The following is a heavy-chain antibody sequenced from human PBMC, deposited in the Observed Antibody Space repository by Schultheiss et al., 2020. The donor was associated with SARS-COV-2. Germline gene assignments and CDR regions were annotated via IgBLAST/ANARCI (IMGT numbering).Heavy chain of an antibody. D-gene: IGHD4-11*01. Sequence: SVKVSCKASGGTFSSYAISWVRQAPGQGLEWMGGIIPIFGIANYAQKFQGRVTITADKSTSTAYMELSSLRSEDTAVYYCARGATVTTRPYYYYCMDVWGXGTXXXVSS. V-gene: IGHV1-69*10. J-gene: IGHJ6*01. CDR2: IIPIFGIA. CDR3: ARGATVTTRPYYYYCMDV. CDR1: GGTFSSYA.